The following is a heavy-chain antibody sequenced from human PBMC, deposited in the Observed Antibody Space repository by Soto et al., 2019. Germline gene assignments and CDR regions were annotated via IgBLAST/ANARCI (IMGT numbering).Heavy chain of an antibody. J-gene: IGHJ3*02. CDR2: INPTSGGT. CDR1: GYSFTDYH. CDR3: ARSLDAFDI. Sequence: ASVKVSCKASGYSFTDYHIHWVRQAPGQGLEWLGRINPTSGGTSTAQKFQGWVTMTRDTSISTAYMELSRLRSDDTAVYYCARSLDAFDIWGQGKMVT. V-gene: IGHV1-2*04.